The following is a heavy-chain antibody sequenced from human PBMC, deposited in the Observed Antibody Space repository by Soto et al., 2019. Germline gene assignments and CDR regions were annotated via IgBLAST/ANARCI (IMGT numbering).Heavy chain of an antibody. CDR3: ARMETFGSLNWFDP. V-gene: IGHV1-69*13. J-gene: IGHJ5*02. CDR2: IIPIFGTA. CDR1: GGTFSSYA. D-gene: IGHD3-16*01. Sequence: SVKVSCKASGGTFSSYAISWVRQAPGQGLEWMGGIIPIFGTANYAQKFQGRVTITADESTSTAYMELSSLRSGDTAVYYCARMETFGSLNWFDPWGQGTLVTVSS.